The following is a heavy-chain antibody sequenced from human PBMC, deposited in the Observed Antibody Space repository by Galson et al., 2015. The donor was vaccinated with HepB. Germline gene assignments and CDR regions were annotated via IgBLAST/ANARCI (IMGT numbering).Heavy chain of an antibody. CDR3: ARSQIRIIVVHPYYYYYGMDV. CDR1: GYTFTGYY. D-gene: IGHD3-22*01. V-gene: IGHV1-2*04. J-gene: IGHJ6*02. CDR2: INPNSGGT. Sequence: SVKVSCKASGYTFTGYYMHWVRQAPGQGLEWMGWINPNSGGTNYAQKFQGWVTMTRDTSISTAYMELSRLRSDDTAVYYCARSQIRIIVVHPYYYYYGMDVWGQGTTVTVSS.